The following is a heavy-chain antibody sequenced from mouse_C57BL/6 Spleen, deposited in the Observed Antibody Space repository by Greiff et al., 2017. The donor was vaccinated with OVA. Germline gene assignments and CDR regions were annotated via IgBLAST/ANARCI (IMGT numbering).Heavy chain of an antibody. V-gene: IGHV2-6-1*01. J-gene: IGHJ2*01. D-gene: IGHD2-4*01. CDR2: IWSDGST. Sequence: QVQLKESGPGLVAPSQSLSITCTVSGFSLTSYGVHWVRQPPGKGLEWLVVIWSDGSTTYNSAPKSSLSISKDNSKSQVFLKMNSLQTDDTAMYYCARHADYDGYYFDYWGQGTTLTVSS. CDR3: ARHADYDGYYFDY. CDR1: GFSLTSYG.